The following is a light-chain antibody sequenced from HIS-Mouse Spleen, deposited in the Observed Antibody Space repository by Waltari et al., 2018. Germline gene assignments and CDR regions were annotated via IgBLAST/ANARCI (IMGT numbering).Light chain of an antibody. J-gene: IGLJ1*01. CDR2: DVS. CDR1: SSDVGGFNY. V-gene: IGLV2-11*02. CDR3: CSYAGSYTGV. Sequence: QSALTQPRSVSGSPGQSVTISCPGTSSDVGGFNYVSWYQQHPGKATKLMIYDVSKRPSGVPDRFSGSKSGNTASLTISGLQAEDEADYYCCSYAGSYTGVFGTGTKVTVL.